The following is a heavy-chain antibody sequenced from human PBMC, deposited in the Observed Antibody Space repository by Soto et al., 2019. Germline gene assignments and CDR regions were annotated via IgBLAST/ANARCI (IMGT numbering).Heavy chain of an antibody. J-gene: IGHJ4*02. V-gene: IGHV3-9*01. D-gene: IGHD3-3*01. CDR2: ISWKSGSI. Sequence: EVQLVESGGGLVQPGRSLRLSCAASGFTFDDYAMHWVRQAPGKGLEWVSGISWKSGSIGYADSVRGRFTISRDNAKNSLYLQMNSLRAEDTALYYCVKDIWDKFWSAYYTAFDSWGQGTLVTVSS. CDR1: GFTFDDYA. CDR3: VKDIWDKFWSAYYTAFDS.